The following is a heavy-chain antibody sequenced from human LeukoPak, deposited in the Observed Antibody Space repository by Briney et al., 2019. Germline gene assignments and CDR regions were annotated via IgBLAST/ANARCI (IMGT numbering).Heavy chain of an antibody. CDR3: ARLRTTGTFDY. J-gene: IGHJ4*02. D-gene: IGHD1-1*01. Sequence: GGSLRLSCAASGFTFSTYSMNWVRQAPGKGLEWVSSISSSSSYIYYADSVKGRFTISRDNAKNSLYLQMSSLRAEDTALYYCARLRTTGTFDYWGQGTLVTVSS. CDR2: ISSSSSYI. CDR1: GFTFSTYS. V-gene: IGHV3-21*01.